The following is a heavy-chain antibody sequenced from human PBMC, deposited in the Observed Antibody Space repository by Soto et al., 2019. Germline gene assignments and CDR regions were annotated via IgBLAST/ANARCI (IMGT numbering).Heavy chain of an antibody. CDR1: GYTFTGYY. Sequence: ASVKVSCKASGYTFTGYYMHWVRQAPGQGLKWMGWINTNSGGTNYAQKFQGWVTMTRDTSISTAYMELSRLRSDDTAVYYCARGARSEYGALSHYYYYMDVWGKGTTVTVSS. CDR3: ARGARSEYGALSHYYYYMDV. D-gene: IGHD4-17*01. V-gene: IGHV1-2*04. J-gene: IGHJ6*03. CDR2: INTNSGGT.